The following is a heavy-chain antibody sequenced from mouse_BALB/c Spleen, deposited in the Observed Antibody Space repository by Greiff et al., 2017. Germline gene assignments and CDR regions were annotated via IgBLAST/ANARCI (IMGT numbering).Heavy chain of an antibody. J-gene: IGHJ3*01. Sequence: QVQLQQSGAELVRPGASVTLSCKASGYTFTDYEMHWVKQTPVHGLEWIGAIDPETGGTAYNQKFKGKATLTADKSSSTAYMELRSLTSEDSAVYYCTRPQFAYWGQGTLVTVSA. CDR2: IDPETGGT. V-gene: IGHV1-15*01. CDR1: GYTFTDYE. CDR3: TRPQFAY.